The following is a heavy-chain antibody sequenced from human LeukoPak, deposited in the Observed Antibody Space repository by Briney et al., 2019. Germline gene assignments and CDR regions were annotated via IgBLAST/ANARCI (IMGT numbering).Heavy chain of an antibody. V-gene: IGHV3-53*01. CDR1: GFTVSSNY. CDR3: SRTMVGNIGTEDYSDY. J-gene: IGHJ4*02. Sequence: PGGSLRLSCAASGFTVSSNYMSWVRQAPGKGLEWVSVIYAGGNTYYADSVKGRFTISRDNSKNTLYLQMDNLRAEDTAVYYCSRTMVGNIGTEDYSDYWGQGTLVTVSS. D-gene: IGHD4/OR15-4a*01. CDR2: IYAGGNT.